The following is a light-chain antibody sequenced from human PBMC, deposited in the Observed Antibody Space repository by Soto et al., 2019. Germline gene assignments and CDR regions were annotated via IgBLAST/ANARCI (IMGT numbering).Light chain of an antibody. J-gene: IGKJ1*01. CDR2: GAS. CDR3: QQYNNWWT. CDR1: QSVSSN. V-gene: IGKV3-15*01. Sequence: EIVMTQSPATLSVSPGERATLSCRASQSVSSNLAWYQQKPGQAPRLLIYGASTRATGIPARFSGSGSGTEFTLTISSLQSEDSAVYCCQQYNNWWTFGQGTKLEIK.